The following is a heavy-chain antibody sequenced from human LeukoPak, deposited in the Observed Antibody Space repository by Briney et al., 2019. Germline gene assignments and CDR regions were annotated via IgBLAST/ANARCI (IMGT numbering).Heavy chain of an antibody. CDR1: GLTFSSYS. Sequence: PGGSLRLSCAASGLTFSSYSMNWVRQAPGKGLEWVSSISSSSSYIYYADSVKGRFTISRDNAKNSLYLQMNSLRAEDTAVYYCARAEARGAMLPGYWGQGTLVTVPS. J-gene: IGHJ4*02. CDR3: ARAEARGAMLPGY. V-gene: IGHV3-21*01. D-gene: IGHD3-10*01. CDR2: ISSSSSYI.